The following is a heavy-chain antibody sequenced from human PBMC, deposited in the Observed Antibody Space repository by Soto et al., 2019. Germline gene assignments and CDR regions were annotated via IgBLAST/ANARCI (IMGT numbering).Heavy chain of an antibody. D-gene: IGHD3-22*01. CDR3: AGGPDRSGFYLFDY. CDR2: IIPLSGTT. V-gene: IGHV1-69*13. Sequence: SVKVSCKTSGGTFSNHAISWVRQAPGQGPEWMGGIIPLSGTTNYVPKFQGRVTITADESMTTAYMELSNLRYEDTAVYYCAGGPDRSGFYLFDYWGQGTLVTVSS. J-gene: IGHJ4*02. CDR1: GGTFSNHA.